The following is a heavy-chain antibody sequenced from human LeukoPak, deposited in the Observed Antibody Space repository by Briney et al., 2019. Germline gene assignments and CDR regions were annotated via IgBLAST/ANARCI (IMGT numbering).Heavy chain of an antibody. Sequence: PGGSLRLSCAASGFTFSSYAMSWVRQAPGKGLEWVSRINSDGSSTSYADSVKGRFTISRDNAKNTLHLQMNSLTVEDTAVYYCAKGGSYTIDYWGQGILVSVSS. V-gene: IGHV3-74*01. J-gene: IGHJ4*02. D-gene: IGHD1-26*01. CDR1: GFTFSSYA. CDR3: AKGGSYTIDY. CDR2: INSDGSST.